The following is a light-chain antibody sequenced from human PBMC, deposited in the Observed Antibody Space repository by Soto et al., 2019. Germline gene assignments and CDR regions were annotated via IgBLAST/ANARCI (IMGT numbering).Light chain of an antibody. J-gene: IGKJ4*01. CDR2: DAS. V-gene: IGKV3-11*01. CDR1: QSVSGL. CDR3: QQRITWPLT. Sequence: EIVLTQSPATLSLSPGERATLSCRASQSVSGLLAWYQQRPGQAPRLLIYDASNRATGVPARFSGSGSGTDFTFTISSLEPEEFAVYYCQQRITWPLTFGGGTKVEI.